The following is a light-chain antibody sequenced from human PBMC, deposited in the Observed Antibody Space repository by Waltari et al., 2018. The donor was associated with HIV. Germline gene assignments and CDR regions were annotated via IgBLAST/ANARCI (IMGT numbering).Light chain of an antibody. Sequence: QSMLTQPPSVSAAPGQKVTISCSGTGSNLANNYVSWYQHLPGAAPKLVIYDNDHRPSGIPDRFSGSKSGASATLVITGLQTGDEGDYYCGTWDSSLNAGVFGGGTKLTVL. CDR3: GTWDSSLNAGV. CDR1: GSNLANNY. V-gene: IGLV1-51*01. J-gene: IGLJ3*02. CDR2: DND.